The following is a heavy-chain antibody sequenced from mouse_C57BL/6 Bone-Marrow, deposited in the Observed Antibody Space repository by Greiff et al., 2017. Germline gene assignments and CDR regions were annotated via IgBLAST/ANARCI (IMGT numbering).Heavy chain of an antibody. CDR3: ARRYDYDWFAY. D-gene: IGHD2-4*01. V-gene: IGHV5-17*01. CDR1: GFTFSDYG. Sequence: EVKLVESGGGSVKPGGSLKLSCAASGFTFSDYGMHWVRQAPEKGLEWVAYISSGSSTIYYADTVKGRFTISRDNAENTLFLQMTSLRSEDTAMYYCARRYDYDWFAYGGQGTLVTVSA. CDR2: ISSGSSTI. J-gene: IGHJ3*01.